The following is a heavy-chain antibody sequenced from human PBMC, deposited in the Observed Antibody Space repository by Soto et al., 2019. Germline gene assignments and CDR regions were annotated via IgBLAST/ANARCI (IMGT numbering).Heavy chain of an antibody. CDR1: GYTFTSYA. CDR3: ARDANLGFSSSWFMDY. CDR2: INAGNGNT. J-gene: IGHJ4*02. D-gene: IGHD6-13*01. Sequence: GASVKVSCKDSGYTFTSYAMHWVRQAPGQRLEWMGWINAGNGNTKYSQKFQGRVTITRDTSASTAYMELNSLRADDTAVYYCARDANLGFSSSWFMDYWGQGTRVTVSS. V-gene: IGHV1-3*01.